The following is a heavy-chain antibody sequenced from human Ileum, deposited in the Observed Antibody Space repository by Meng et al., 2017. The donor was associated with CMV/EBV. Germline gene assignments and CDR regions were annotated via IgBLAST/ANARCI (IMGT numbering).Heavy chain of an antibody. CDR3: ARDNVSTSTNRLDS. J-gene: IGHJ5*01. Sequence: SGGPIDSSDYYWDWIRQSPGKGLEWIGSIFYRGYTNYNPSLKSRVVIPVDTSKNQFFLNLDSVTAADTAIYYCARDNVSTSTNRLDSWGQGTLVTVSS. CDR2: IFYRGYT. CDR1: GGPIDSSDYY. D-gene: IGHD1-14*01. V-gene: IGHV4-39*07.